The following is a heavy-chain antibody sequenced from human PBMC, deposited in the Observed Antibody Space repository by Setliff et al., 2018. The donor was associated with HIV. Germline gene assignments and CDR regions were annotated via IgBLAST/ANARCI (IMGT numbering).Heavy chain of an antibody. CDR1: GFTVSTYY. Sequence: QPGGSLRLSCAASGFTVSTYYMSWVRQAPGKGLEWISTIYSGGSTYYADSVKGRFTISRDNSKNTLYLQMNSLRAEDTAVYYCARVPRQLLKGAAAYFDYWGQGILVTVSS. D-gene: IGHD5-18*01. J-gene: IGHJ4*02. V-gene: IGHV3-53*01. CDR2: IYSGGST. CDR3: ARVPRQLLKGAAAYFDY.